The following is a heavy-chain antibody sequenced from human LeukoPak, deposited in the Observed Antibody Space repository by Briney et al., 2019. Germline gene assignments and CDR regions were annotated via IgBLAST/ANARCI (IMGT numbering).Heavy chain of an antibody. J-gene: IGHJ1*01. CDR3: AKKGAVAGQYFQH. CDR2: IRYDGSNK. Sequence: GGSLRLSCAASGFTFSSYGMHWVRQAPGKGLEWVAFIRYDGSNKYYADSVKGRFTISRDNSKNTLYLQMNSLRAEDTAVYYCAKKGAVAGQYFQHWGQGTLVTVSS. V-gene: IGHV3-30*02. CDR1: GFTFSSYG. D-gene: IGHD6-19*01.